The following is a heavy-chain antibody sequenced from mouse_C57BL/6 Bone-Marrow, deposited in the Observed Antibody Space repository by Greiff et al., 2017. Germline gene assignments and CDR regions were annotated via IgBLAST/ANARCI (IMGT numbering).Heavy chain of an antibody. J-gene: IGHJ3*01. CDR3: ARAEDLIYYGSSSAWFAY. V-gene: IGHV1-54*01. Sequence: QVQLKESGAELVRPGTSVKVSCKASGYAFTNYLIEWVKQRPGQGLEWIGVINPGGGGTNYNEKFKGKATLTADKSSSTAYMQLSSLTFEDSAVYFCARAEDLIYYGSSSAWFAYWGQGTLVTVSA. CDR2: INPGGGGT. D-gene: IGHD1-1*01. CDR1: GYAFTNYL.